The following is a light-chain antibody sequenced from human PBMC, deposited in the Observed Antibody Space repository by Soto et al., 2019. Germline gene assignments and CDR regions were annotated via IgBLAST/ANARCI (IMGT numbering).Light chain of an antibody. V-gene: IGKV1-5*01. CDR1: QNIARW. CDR2: DAT. J-gene: IGKJ2*01. Sequence: IQMTQSPSTLSASVGDTVTLTCRASQNIARWLAWYQQKPGKAPRLVIFDATSLQTGVRSRFSASGSGADFTLTISSLQPDDLATYYCLQYNTFPHTFGQGTKL. CDR3: LQYNTFPHT.